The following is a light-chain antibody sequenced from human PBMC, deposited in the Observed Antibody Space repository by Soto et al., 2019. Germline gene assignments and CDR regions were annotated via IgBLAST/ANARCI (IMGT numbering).Light chain of an antibody. CDR1: QSVLTY. V-gene: IGKV3-11*01. Sequence: EILLTQSPTTLSLSPGERATRSCRASQSVLTYLGWYQQKPGQAPRLLIYDASNRAAGIPDRFSGSGSGTDFTLTISSLEPEDFAIYYCQQRSNLVSFGQGTRLDIK. CDR2: DAS. J-gene: IGKJ5*01. CDR3: QQRSNLVS.